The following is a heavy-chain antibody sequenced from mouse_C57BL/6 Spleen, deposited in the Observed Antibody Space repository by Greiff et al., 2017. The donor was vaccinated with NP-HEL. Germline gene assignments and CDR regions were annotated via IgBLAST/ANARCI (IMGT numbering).Heavy chain of an antibody. CDR1: GFTFSDYG. V-gene: IGHV5-17*01. CDR3: AILTGTFDY. D-gene: IGHD4-1*01. Sequence: EVQLVESGGGLVKPGGSLKLSCAASGFTFSDYGMHWVRQAPEKGLEWVAYISSGSSTIYYADTVTGRFTISSDNAKYTLFLQMTSLRSYYTAMYYFAILTGTFDYWGQGTTLTVSS. CDR2: ISSGSSTI. J-gene: IGHJ2*01.